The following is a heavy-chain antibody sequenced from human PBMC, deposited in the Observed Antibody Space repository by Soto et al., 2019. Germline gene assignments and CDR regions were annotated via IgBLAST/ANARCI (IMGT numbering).Heavy chain of an antibody. CDR3: AIPAVVAGPQVGYYYYGLDV. CDR1: GGTFNSYT. J-gene: IGHJ6*02. CDR2: IIPFFGTP. D-gene: IGHD6-19*01. V-gene: IGHV1-69*01. Sequence: QVQLVQSGAEVKKPGSSVQVSCKTSGGTFNSYTINWVRQAPGQGLEWMGGIIPFFGTPTYSQKFQGRVTITADESTATAYLELSSLRSEDTAVYYCAIPAVVAGPQVGYYYYGLDVWGQGTTVSVSS.